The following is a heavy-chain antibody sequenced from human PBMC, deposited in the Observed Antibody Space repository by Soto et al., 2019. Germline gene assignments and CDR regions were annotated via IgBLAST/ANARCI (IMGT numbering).Heavy chain of an antibody. CDR1: GGSIGSGGYY. CDR3: ARDTLGVGLLGDY. V-gene: IGHV4-31*03. D-gene: IGHD3-10*01. Sequence: SETLSLTCTVSGGSIGSGGYYWSWIRQHPGKGLEWIGYIYYSGSTYYNPSLKSRVTISVDTSKNQFSLKLSSVTAADTAVYYCARDTLGVGLLGDYWGQGTLVTVSS. CDR2: IYYSGST. J-gene: IGHJ4*02.